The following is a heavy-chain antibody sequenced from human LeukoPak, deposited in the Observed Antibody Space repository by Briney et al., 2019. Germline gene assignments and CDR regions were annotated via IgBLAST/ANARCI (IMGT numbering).Heavy chain of an antibody. CDR2: IYYSGST. J-gene: IGHJ4*02. Sequence: KPSETLSLTCTVSGGSISSSSYYWGWIRQPPGKGLERIGSIYYSGSTYYNPSLKSRVTISVDTSNNQLSMRLSSVTAADKAVYYCARLPTDPLAFDYWGQGTLVTVSS. D-gene: IGHD1-1*01. V-gene: IGHV4-39*01. CDR1: GGSISSSSYY. CDR3: ARLPTDPLAFDY.